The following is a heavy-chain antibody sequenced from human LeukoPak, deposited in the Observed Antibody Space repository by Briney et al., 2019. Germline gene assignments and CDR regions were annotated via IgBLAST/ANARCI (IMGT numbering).Heavy chain of an antibody. J-gene: IGHJ4*02. V-gene: IGHV3-53*01. CDR3: ARDIAYDSSGYHSPHFDY. CDR1: GFTVSSIY. Sequence: PGGSLRLSCAASGFTVSSIYMSWVRQAPGKGLEWVSVIYSGGSTYYADSVKGRFTISRDNSKNTLYLQMNSLRAEDTAVYYCARDIAYDSSGYHSPHFDYWGQGTLVTVSS. D-gene: IGHD3-22*01. CDR2: IYSGGST.